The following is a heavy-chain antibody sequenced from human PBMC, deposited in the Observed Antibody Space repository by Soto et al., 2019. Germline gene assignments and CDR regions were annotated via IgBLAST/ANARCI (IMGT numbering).Heavy chain of an antibody. D-gene: IGHD3-22*01. CDR2: INAGNGNT. V-gene: IGHV1-3*01. J-gene: IGHJ1*01. CDR1: GYTFTSYA. Sequence: ASVKVSCKASGYTFTSYAMHWVRQAPGQRLEWMGWINAGNGNTKYSQKFQGRVTITRDTSASTAYMELSSLRSEDTAVYYCARVRRQYYDSSGYFLQHWGQGTLVTV. CDR3: ARVRRQYYDSSGYFLQH.